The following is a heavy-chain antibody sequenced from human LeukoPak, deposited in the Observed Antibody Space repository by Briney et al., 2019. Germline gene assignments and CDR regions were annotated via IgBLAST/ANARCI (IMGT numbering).Heavy chain of an antibody. D-gene: IGHD1-14*01. Sequence: PGGSLRLSCASSGFTFKNYDINWVRQAPGKGLEYVSAISSNGDSTYYANSVKGRFTISRDNSKNTLYLQMGSLRAEDMAVYYCARVKVSGAFDIWGQGTMVTVSS. V-gene: IGHV3-64*01. J-gene: IGHJ3*02. CDR2: ISSNGDST. CDR1: GFTFKNYD. CDR3: ARVKVSGAFDI.